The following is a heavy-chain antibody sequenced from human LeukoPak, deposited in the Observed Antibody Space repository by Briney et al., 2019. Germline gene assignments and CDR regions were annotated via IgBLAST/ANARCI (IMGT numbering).Heavy chain of an antibody. CDR1: GYTFTGYY. Sequence: ASVKVSCKASGYTFTGYYIHWVRQAPGQGLEWMGWINPNSGATNYAQKFQGRVTMTRDTSISTAYMELSSLRSDDTAVYFCARTTSLTASGYDYWGQGTLVTVSS. V-gene: IGHV1-2*02. J-gene: IGHJ4*02. CDR3: ARTTSLTASGYDY. D-gene: IGHD4-17*01. CDR2: INPNSGAT.